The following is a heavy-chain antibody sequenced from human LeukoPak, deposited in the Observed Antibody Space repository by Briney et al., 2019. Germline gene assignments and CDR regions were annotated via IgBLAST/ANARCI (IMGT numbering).Heavy chain of an antibody. CDR1: GSTFSSYA. J-gene: IGHJ4*02. V-gene: IGHV3-23*01. CDR2: ISGSGGST. Sequence: QSGGSLRLSCAASGSTFSSYAMSWVRQAPGKGLEWVSAISGSGGSTYYADSVKGRFTISRDNSKNTLYLQMNSLRAEDTAVYYCAKDVMLVGATGFDYWGQGTLVTVSS. D-gene: IGHD1-26*01. CDR3: AKDVMLVGATGFDY.